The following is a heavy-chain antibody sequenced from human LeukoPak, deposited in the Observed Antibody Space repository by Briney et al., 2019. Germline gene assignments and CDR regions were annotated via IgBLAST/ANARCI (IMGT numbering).Heavy chain of an antibody. CDR3: ARSPVGVRKKHDF. CDR2: MNPTSGHT. CDR1: GYTFTSYD. D-gene: IGHD3-10*01. V-gene: IGHV1-8*01. J-gene: IGHJ4*02. Sequence: GASVKVSCKASGYTFTSYDINWVRQGTGQGLEWMGWMNPTSGHTGYAQNFQGRVTMTRDTSISTAYMELNSLTSEDTAVYYCARSPVGVRKKHDFWGQGTLVIVSS.